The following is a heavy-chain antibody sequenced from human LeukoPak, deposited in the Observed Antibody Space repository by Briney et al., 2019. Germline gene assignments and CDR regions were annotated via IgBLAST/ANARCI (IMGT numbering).Heavy chain of an antibody. CDR3: ARDLKFGGYGSGSYRAFDI. D-gene: IGHD3-10*01. CDR2: IKQDGSEK. Sequence: GGSLRLSCAASGFTFSSYWMSWVRQAPGKGLEWVANIKQDGSEKYYVDSVKGRFTISRDNAKNSLYLQMNSLRAEDTAVYYCARDLKFGGYGSGSYRAFDIWGQGTMVTVSS. J-gene: IGHJ3*02. CDR1: GFTFSSYW. V-gene: IGHV3-7*01.